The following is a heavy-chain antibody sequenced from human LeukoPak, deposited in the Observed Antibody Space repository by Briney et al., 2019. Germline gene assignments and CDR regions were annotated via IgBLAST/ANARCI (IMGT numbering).Heavy chain of an antibody. CDR1: GFTFSSYG. Sequence: GGSLRLSCAAPGFTFSSYGMHWVGQAPGKGLEWGAFIRYDGSNKYYADSVKGRFTISRDNSKNTLYLQMNSLRAEDTAVYYCAKDASSRSEEYSSGPDIWGQGTMVTVSS. CDR2: IRYDGSNK. D-gene: IGHD6-19*01. CDR3: AKDASSRSEEYSSGPDI. V-gene: IGHV3-30*02. J-gene: IGHJ3*02.